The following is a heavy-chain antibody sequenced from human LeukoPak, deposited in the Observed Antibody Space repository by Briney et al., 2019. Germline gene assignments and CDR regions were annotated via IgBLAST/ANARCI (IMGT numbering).Heavy chain of an antibody. Sequence: ASVKVSCKASGYTFTSYVLHWVRQAPGQRLEWMGWINAANGETKYSQRFQGRVTFTRDTSASTAYMELSSLTSADTAVYYCARGMRYDFWSGYLLVNYYYYMDVWGKGTTVTVSS. CDR2: INAANGET. V-gene: IGHV1-3*01. CDR1: GYTFTSYV. J-gene: IGHJ6*03. CDR3: ARGMRYDFWSGYLLVNYYYYMDV. D-gene: IGHD3-3*01.